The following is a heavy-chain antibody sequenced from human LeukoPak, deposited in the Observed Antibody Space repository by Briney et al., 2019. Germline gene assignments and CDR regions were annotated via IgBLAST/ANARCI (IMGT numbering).Heavy chain of an antibody. CDR3: AKDRSSDYFDY. CDR2: ISYDGSNK. V-gene: IGHV3-30*18. Sequence: PGRSLRLSCAASGFTFSSYGMHWVRQVPGKGLEWVAVISYDGSNKYYADSVKGRFTISRDNSKNTLYLQMNSLRAEDTAVYYCAKDRSSDYFDYWGQGTLVTVSS. J-gene: IGHJ4*02. D-gene: IGHD6-19*01. CDR1: GFTFSSYG.